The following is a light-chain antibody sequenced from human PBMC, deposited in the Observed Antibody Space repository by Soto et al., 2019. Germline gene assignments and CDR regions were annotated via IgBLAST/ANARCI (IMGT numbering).Light chain of an antibody. CDR2: GNN. J-gene: IGLJ2*01. Sequence: QSVLTQPPSVSGAPGQRVTISCTGSSSNIGAGYDVHWYQQLPGTAPKLLIYGNNNRPSGVPDRFSGSKSGTSASLAITGLQAEDDADYYCQSYDSSLSAYVVFGGGTKLTVL. V-gene: IGLV1-40*01. CDR1: SSNIGAGYD. CDR3: QSYDSSLSAYVV.